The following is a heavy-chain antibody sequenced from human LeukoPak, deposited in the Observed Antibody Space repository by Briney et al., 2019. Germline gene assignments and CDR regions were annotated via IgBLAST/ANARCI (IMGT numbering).Heavy chain of an antibody. Sequence: ASVKVSCKASGYTFTGYYMHWVRQAPGQGLEWMGWLNPNSGGANYAQKFQGRVTMTRDTSISTAYMELSRLRSDDTAIYYCARVWSGYYNDAFDMWGQGTMVTVSS. CDR3: ARVWSGYYNDAFDM. V-gene: IGHV1-2*02. CDR2: LNPNSGGA. D-gene: IGHD3-3*01. J-gene: IGHJ3*02. CDR1: GYTFTGYY.